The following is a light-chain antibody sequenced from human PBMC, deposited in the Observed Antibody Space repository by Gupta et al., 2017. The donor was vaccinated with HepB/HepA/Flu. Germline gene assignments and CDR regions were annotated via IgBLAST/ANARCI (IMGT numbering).Light chain of an antibody. CDR3: QTWDRGTVI. CDR2: EDN. J-gene: IGLJ2*01. CDR1: KLGDKY. V-gene: IGLV3-1*01. Sequence: SYEVTQPPSVSVSPGQTASITCSGDKLGDKYACWYQQKPGQSPVLVIYEDNKRPSGIPERFSGSNSGNTATLTISGTQAMDEADYYCQTWDRGTVIFGGGTKLTVL.